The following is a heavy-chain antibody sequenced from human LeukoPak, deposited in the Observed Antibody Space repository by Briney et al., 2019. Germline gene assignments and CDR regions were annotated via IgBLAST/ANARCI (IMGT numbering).Heavy chain of an antibody. D-gene: IGHD5-18*01. CDR2: INHSGST. CDR3: ARGRGYSYDYYFDY. V-gene: IGHV4-34*01. CDR1: GGSFSGYY. Sequence: PSETLSLTCAVYGGSFSGYYWSWIRQPPGKGLEWIGEINHSGSTNYNPSLKSRVTISVDTSKNQFSLKLSSVTAADTAVYYCARGRGYSYDYYFDYWGQGTLVTVSS. J-gene: IGHJ4*02.